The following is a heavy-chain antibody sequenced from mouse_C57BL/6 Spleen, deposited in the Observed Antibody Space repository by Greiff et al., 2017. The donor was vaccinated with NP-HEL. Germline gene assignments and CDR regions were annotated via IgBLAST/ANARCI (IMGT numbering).Heavy chain of an antibody. CDR1: GYTFTSYW. V-gene: IGHV1-64*01. CDR3: ARSGLGRGWFAY. D-gene: IGHD4-1*01. J-gene: IGHJ3*01. CDR2: IHPNSGST. Sequence: QVQLQQPGAELVNPGASVKLSCKASGYTFTSYWMHWVKQRPGQGLEWIGMIHPNSGSTNYNEKFKSKATLTVDKSSSTAYMQLSSLTSEDSAVYYCARSGLGRGWFAYWGQGTLVTVSA.